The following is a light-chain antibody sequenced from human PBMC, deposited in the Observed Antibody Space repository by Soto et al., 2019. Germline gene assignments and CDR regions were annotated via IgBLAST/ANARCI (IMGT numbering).Light chain of an antibody. V-gene: IGKV1-39*01. CDR1: QNIIFY. CDR2: AAS. Sequence: DIQMTQSPSSLSASVGDRVTITCRASQNIIFYLNWYQQKPGQAPRLLIYAASNLQSGVPSRFSGSGSGREFTLTISSLQPEDFGTYFCQQSYTTPVYTFGQGTKLEI. CDR3: QQSYTTPVYT. J-gene: IGKJ2*01.